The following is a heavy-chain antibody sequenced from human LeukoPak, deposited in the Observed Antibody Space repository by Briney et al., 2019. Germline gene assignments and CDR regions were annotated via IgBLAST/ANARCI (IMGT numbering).Heavy chain of an antibody. Sequence: SETLSLTCTVSGGSISSYYWSWIRQPPGKGLEWIGHIYYSGSTTYTPSLKSRVTMSVDTSNNHFSLKLSSVTAADTAVYYCATIINITMIDNYYMDVWGKGTTVTVSS. CDR2: IYYSGST. J-gene: IGHJ6*03. V-gene: IGHV4-59*01. CDR1: GGSISSYY. D-gene: IGHD3-22*01. CDR3: ATIINITMIDNYYMDV.